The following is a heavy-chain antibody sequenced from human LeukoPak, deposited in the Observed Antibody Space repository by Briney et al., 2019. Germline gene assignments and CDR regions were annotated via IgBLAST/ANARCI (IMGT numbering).Heavy chain of an antibody. D-gene: IGHD5-12*01. CDR2: INHSGST. Sequence: SETLSLTCAVYGGSFSGYYWSWIRQPPGMGLEWIGEINHSGSTNYNPSLKSRVTISVDTSKNQFSLKLSSVTAADTAVYYCARGLRERGPFDYWGQGTLVTVSS. J-gene: IGHJ4*02. V-gene: IGHV4-34*01. CDR3: ARGLRERGPFDY. CDR1: GGSFSGYY.